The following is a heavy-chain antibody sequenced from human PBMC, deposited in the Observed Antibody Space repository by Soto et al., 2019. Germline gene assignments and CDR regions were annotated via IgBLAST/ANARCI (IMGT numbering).Heavy chain of an antibody. CDR1: GFTFSSYL. J-gene: IGHJ4*02. D-gene: IGHD3-9*01. Sequence: GGSLRLSFAASGFTFSSYLMSWVRQAPVKGLEWVANIKQDGSEKYYVDSVKGRFTISRDNAKNSLYLQMNSLRAEDTAVYNCARDDIFTGLPVYWGQGPIVTVSS. CDR2: IKQDGSEK. V-gene: IGHV3-7*01. CDR3: ARDDIFTGLPVY.